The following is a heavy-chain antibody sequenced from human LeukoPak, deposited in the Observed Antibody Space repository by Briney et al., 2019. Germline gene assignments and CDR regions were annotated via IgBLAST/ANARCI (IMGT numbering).Heavy chain of an antibody. CDR2: IYHSGST. CDR3: ARSGRWLQLEGFDY. J-gene: IGHJ4*02. V-gene: IGHV4-38-2*01. Sequence: PSETLSLTCAVSGYSISSGYYWGWIRQPPGKGLEWIGSIYHSGSTYYNPSLKSRVTISVDTSKNQFSLKLSSVTAADTAVYYCARSGRWLQLEGFDYWGQGTLVTVSS. CDR1: GYSISSGYY. D-gene: IGHD5-24*01.